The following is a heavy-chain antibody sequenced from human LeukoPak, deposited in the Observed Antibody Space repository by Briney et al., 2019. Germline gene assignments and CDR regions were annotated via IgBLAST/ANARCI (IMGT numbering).Heavy chain of an antibody. V-gene: IGHV4-39*01. CDR2: IYYSGST. D-gene: IGHD5-18*01. J-gene: IGHJ4*02. CDR1: GGSISSSSYY. CDR3: ARPSTERKYSYGYGL. Sequence: SETLSLTCTVSGGSISSSSYYWGWIRQPPGKGLEWIGSIYYSGSTYYNPSLKSRVTISVDTSKSQFSLKLISVTVADTAMYFCARPSTERKYSYGYGLWGQGTLVTVSS.